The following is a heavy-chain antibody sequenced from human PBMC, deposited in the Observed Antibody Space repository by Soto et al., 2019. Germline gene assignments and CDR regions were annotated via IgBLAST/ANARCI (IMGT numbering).Heavy chain of an antibody. J-gene: IGHJ5*02. CDR1: GFTFGDYA. CDR3: TRVGGRVAFFTTSNWFDP. V-gene: IGHV3-49*03. CDR2: IRSKAYGGTT. Sequence: GGSLRLSCTASGFTFGDYAMSWFRQAPGKGLEWVGFIRSKAYGGTTEYAASVKGRFTISRDDSKSIAYLQMNSLKTEDTAVYYCTRVGGRVAFFTTSNWFDPWGQGTLVTVSS. D-gene: IGHD2-15*01.